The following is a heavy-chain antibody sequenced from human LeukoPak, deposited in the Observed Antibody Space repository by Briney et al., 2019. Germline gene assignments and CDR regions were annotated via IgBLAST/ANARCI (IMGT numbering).Heavy chain of an antibody. CDR2: INPNSGVT. CDR1: GYTFTVSY. D-gene: IGHD5-18*01. V-gene: IGHV1-2*02. CDR3: ATDGDRYGYELDY. J-gene: IGHJ4*02. Sequence: ASVKVSCKASGYTFTVSYIHWVRQAPGQGLEWMGWINPNSGVTNYAQKFRGRVTMTEDTSTDTAYMELSSLRSEDTAVYYCATDGDRYGYELDYWGQGTLVTVSS.